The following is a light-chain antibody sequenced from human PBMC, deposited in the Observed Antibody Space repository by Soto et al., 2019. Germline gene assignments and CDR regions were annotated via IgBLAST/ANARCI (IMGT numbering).Light chain of an antibody. CDR2: EVS. CDR1: SSDGGGYNY. Sequence: QSALTQPPSASGSPGQSVTISCTGTSSDGGGYNYVSWYQQHPGKAPKLMIYEVSKRPSGVPDRFSGSKSGNTASLTVSGLQAEDEADDYCSSYAGSNNLVVVGGGTKLTVL. J-gene: IGLJ2*01. V-gene: IGLV2-8*01. CDR3: SSYAGSNNLVV.